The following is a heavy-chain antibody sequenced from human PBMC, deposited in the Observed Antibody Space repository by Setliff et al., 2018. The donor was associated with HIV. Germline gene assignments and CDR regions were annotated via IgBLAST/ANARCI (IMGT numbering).Heavy chain of an antibody. CDR1: GGSISSVNYY. J-gene: IGHJ4*02. CDR2: IYASGSP. Sequence: PSETLSLTCNVSGGSISSVNYYWNWIRQPAGKGLEWIGRIYASGSPTYNSSLESRVTISVDMSKNQFSLKLSSVTAADTAVYYCARTSSSWYSHFDYWGQGTLVTVSS. V-gene: IGHV4-61*02. D-gene: IGHD6-13*01. CDR3: ARTSSSWYSHFDY.